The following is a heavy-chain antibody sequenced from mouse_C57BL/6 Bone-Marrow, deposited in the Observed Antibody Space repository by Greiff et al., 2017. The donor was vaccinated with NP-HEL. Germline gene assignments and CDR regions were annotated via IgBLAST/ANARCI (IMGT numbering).Heavy chain of an antibody. CDR3: ARAPLTGYYFDY. CDR1: GFTFSSYA. Sequence: EVKLMESGGGLVKPGGSLKLSCAASGFTFSSYAMSWVRQTPEKRLEWVATISDGGSYTYYPDNVKGRFTISRDNAKNNLYLQMSHLKSEDTAMYYCARAPLTGYYFDYWGQGTTLTVSS. CDR2: ISDGGSYT. J-gene: IGHJ2*01. V-gene: IGHV5-4*03. D-gene: IGHD4-1*01.